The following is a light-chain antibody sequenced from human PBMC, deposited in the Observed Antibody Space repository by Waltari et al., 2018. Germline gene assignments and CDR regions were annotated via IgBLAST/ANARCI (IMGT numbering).Light chain of an antibody. CDR3: SSYTTSSAPGV. Sequence: QSALPQPASVSGSPGQSIPISCPGTDSDVGAYDFVSWYQQHPGKAPHLIIYEVSNRPSGISNRFSASKSGNTASLTISGLQAEDEADYYCSSYTTSSAPGVFGTGTRVTVL. V-gene: IGLV2-14*01. J-gene: IGLJ1*01. CDR2: EVS. CDR1: DSDVGAYDF.